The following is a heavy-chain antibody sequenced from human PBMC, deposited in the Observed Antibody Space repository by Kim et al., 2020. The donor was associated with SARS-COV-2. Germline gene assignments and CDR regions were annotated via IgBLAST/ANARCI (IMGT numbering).Heavy chain of an antibody. CDR3: ARGRGVGDPPYYYYYG. D-gene: IGHD3-10*01. J-gene: IGHJ6*01. CDR1: GGSISSSSYY. CDR2: IYYSGST. Sequence: SETLSLTCTVSGGSISSSSYYWGWIRQPPGKGLEWIGSIYYSGSTYYNPSLKSRVTISVDTSKNQFSLKLSSVTAADTAVYYCARGRGVGDPPYYYYYG. V-gene: IGHV4-39*01.